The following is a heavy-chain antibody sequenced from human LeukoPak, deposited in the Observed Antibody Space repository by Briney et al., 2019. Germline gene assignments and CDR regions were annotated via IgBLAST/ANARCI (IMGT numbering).Heavy chain of an antibody. V-gene: IGHV4-39*01. D-gene: IGHD3-10*01. Sequence: SETLSLTCTVSGGSISSSTYYWGWLRQPPGKGLEWIGSIYYSENTYYNPSLKSRVSISVDTSKNQFSLKLSSVTAADTAVYYCARRGGANWFDPWGQGTLVTVSS. CDR3: ARRGGANWFDP. CDR1: GGSISSSTYY. CDR2: IYYSENT. J-gene: IGHJ5*02.